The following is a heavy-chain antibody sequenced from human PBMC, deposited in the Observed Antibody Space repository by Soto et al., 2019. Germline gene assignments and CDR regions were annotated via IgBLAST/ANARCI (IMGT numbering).Heavy chain of an antibody. D-gene: IGHD6-19*01. Sequence: QLLESGGGSVQRGGSLRLSCAGSEFTSSNYIMSWVRQAPGKGLEWVSGISGSGDYTDYADSVRGRFIISRDNSKNALYMQLTGLRAEDTAIYYCAKDQGPQAGIWSGPGRYGMDVWGPGTTVTVSS. CDR3: AKDQGPQAGIWSGPGRYGMDV. J-gene: IGHJ6*02. V-gene: IGHV3-23*01. CDR1: EFTSSNYI. CDR2: ISGSGDYT.